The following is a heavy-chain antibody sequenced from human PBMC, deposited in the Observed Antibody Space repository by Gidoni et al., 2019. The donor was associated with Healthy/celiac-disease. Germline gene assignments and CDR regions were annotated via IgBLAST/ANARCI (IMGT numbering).Heavy chain of an antibody. D-gene: IGHD6-19*01. CDR1: GGSISSYY. Sequence: QVQLQESGPGLVKPSETLSLTCTVSGGSISSYYWSWIRQPPGKGLEWIGYIYYSGSTNYNPYLKSRVTISVDTSKNQFSLKLSSVTAADTAVYYCARGWQYYFDYWGQGTLVTVSS. CDR3: ARGWQYYFDY. CDR2: IYYSGST. V-gene: IGHV4-59*01. J-gene: IGHJ4*02.